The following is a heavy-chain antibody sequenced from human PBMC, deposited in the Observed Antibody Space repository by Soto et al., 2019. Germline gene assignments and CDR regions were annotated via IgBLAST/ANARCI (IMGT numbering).Heavy chain of an antibody. Sequence: ASVKVSCKSSGYTFTKFGISWVRQAPGQGLEWMGWNSAYNDNTNYAQKLQGRVTMTSDTSTSTAYMELRSLRSDDTAVYYCARGGTPIDYWAREPWSPSPQ. CDR3: ARGGTPIDY. J-gene: IGHJ4*02. CDR1: GYTFTKFG. CDR2: NSAYNDNT. V-gene: IGHV1-18*01. D-gene: IGHD3-16*01.